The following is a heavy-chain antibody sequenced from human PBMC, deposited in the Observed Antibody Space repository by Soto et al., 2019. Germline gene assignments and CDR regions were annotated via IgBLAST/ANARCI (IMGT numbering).Heavy chain of an antibody. J-gene: IGHJ4*02. Sequence: VQLVESGGGLVKPGGSLRLSCAASGFTFSSYGMHWVRQAPGKGLEWVAVIWYDGSNKYYADSVKGRFTISRDNSKNTLYLQMNSLRAEDTAVYYCAGAAGYYYDSSGPSFDYWGQGTLVTVSS. CDR3: AGAAGYYYDSSGPSFDY. D-gene: IGHD3-22*01. CDR1: GFTFSSYG. V-gene: IGHV3-33*08. CDR2: IWYDGSNK.